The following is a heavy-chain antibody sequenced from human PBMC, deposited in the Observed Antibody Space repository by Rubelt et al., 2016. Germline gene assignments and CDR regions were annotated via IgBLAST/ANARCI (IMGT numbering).Heavy chain of an antibody. CDR2: IHPSGST. D-gene: IGHD3-10*01. Sequence: QVQLQQWGAGLLKPSETLSLTCAVYGGSFTDYYWTWIRQPPGKGLEWIGEIHPSGSTNYNPSLKSRVTITVDTSKNQFSLRRSSGTAADTALDYCARLGPGSTSHAFDIWGQGTMVTVSS. J-gene: IGHJ3*02. V-gene: IGHV4-34*01. CDR1: GGSFTDYY. CDR3: ARLGPGSTSHAFDI.